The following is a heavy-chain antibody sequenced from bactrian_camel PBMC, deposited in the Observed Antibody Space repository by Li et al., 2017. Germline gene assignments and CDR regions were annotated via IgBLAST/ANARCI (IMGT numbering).Heavy chain of an antibody. CDR1: GFTVSSSC. J-gene: IGHJ4*01. CDR3: SPTSSTYGYMRCDRDY. Sequence: HVQLVESGGGSVQAGGSLRLSCAASGFTVSSSCMGWFRQAPGKEREWFASISRQGSTYYADFVRGQLTISRDNANNTVYLQMNSLKPEDTAMYYCSPTSSTYGYMRCDRDYWGQGTQVTVS. V-gene: IGHV3S55*01. CDR2: ISRQGST. D-gene: IGHD5*01.